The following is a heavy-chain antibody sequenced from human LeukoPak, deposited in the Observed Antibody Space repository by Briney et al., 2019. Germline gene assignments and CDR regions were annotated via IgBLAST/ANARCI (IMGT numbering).Heavy chain of an antibody. Sequence: GASVKVSCKASGGTFSSYAISWVRQAPGQGLEWMGRIIPILGIANYAQKFQGRVTITADESTSTAYMELSSLRSEDTAVYYCARAEITIFGVAYYYYYYMDVWGKGTTVTVSS. V-gene: IGHV1-69*04. CDR3: ARAEITIFGVAYYYYYYMDV. CDR2: IIPILGIA. CDR1: GGTFSSYA. J-gene: IGHJ6*03. D-gene: IGHD3-3*01.